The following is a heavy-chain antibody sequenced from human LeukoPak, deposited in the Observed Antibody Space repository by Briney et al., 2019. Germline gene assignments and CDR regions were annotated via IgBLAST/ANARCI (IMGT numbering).Heavy chain of an antibody. CDR3: ARSSPPNIAVASSKDSYYYYGMDV. D-gene: IGHD6-19*01. Sequence: GSLRLSCAASGFTFSSYEMNWVRQAPGKGLEWVSYISSSGSTIYYADSVKGRFTISRDNAKNSLYLQMNSLRAEDTAVYYCARSSPPNIAVASSKDSYYYYGMDVWGQGTTVTVSS. V-gene: IGHV3-48*03. CDR2: ISSSGSTI. CDR1: GFTFSSYE. J-gene: IGHJ6*02.